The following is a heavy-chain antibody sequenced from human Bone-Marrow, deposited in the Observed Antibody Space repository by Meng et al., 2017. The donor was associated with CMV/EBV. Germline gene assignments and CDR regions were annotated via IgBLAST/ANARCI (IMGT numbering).Heavy chain of an antibody. J-gene: IGHJ6*01. CDR1: GGTFSSYA. CDR2: IIPILGIA. V-gene: IGHV1-69*10. Sequence: SVKVSCKASGGTFSSYAISWVRQAPGQGLEWMGGIIPILGIANYAQKFQGRVTITADKSTSTAYMELSSLRSEDTAVYYCARLGYCSSTSCYIGKYYYYGMDVWGQGTTVTGSS. D-gene: IGHD2-2*02. CDR3: ARLGYCSSTSCYIGKYYYYGMDV.